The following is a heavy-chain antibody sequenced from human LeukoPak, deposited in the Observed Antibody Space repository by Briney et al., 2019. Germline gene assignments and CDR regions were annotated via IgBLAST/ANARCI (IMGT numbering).Heavy chain of an antibody. CDR3: ARRSGTLWFGELLEANFDY. Sequence: GESLKISCKGSGYSFTSYWIGWVRQMPGKGLEWMGIIYPGDSDTRYSPSFQGQVTISADKSISTAYLQWSSLKASDTAMYYCARRSGTLWFGELLEANFDYWGQGTLVTVSS. CDR1: GYSFTSYW. V-gene: IGHV5-51*01. J-gene: IGHJ4*02. D-gene: IGHD3-10*01. CDR2: IYPGDSDT.